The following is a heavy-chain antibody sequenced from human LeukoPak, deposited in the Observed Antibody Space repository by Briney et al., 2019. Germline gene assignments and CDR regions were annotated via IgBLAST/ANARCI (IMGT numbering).Heavy chain of an antibody. V-gene: IGHV4-34*01. J-gene: IGHJ4*02. Sequence: SETLSLTCAVYGGSFSGYYWSWIRQPPGKGLEWIGEINHSGSTNYNPSLKSRVTISVDTSKNQFSLELSSVTAADTAVYYCARGPNSSSFDYWGQGTLVTVSS. CDR3: ARGPNSSSFDY. CDR2: INHSGST. CDR1: GGSFSGYY. D-gene: IGHD6-6*01.